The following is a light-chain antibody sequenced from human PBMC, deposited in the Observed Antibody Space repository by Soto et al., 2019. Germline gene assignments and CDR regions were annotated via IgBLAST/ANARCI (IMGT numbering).Light chain of an antibody. Sequence: DIVMTQSPLSLPVTPGEPASISCRSSQSLLHSNGYNYLDWYLQKPGQSPQLQIYLGSNRASGVPDRFSGSGSGTDFTLKISRVEAEDVGVYYCMQALQTPLTFGGGTKVEIK. CDR2: LGS. V-gene: IGKV2-28*01. J-gene: IGKJ4*01. CDR3: MQALQTPLT. CDR1: QSLLHSNGYNY.